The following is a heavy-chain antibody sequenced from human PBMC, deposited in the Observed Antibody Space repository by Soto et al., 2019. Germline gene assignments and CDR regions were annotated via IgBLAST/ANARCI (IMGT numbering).Heavy chain of an antibody. D-gene: IGHD6-19*01. V-gene: IGHV4-34*01. Sequence: SETLSLTCAVVGDSLRGQSWNWIRQSPGKGLEWIGEIDQSGGTNYNPSLKSRAIISDDTSKNQFSLTLTSATAADTAVYYCAREDGYGWSGESLDVGGQRSTVT. CDR2: IDQSGGT. J-gene: IGHJ6*02. CDR1: GDSLRGQS. CDR3: AREDGYGWSGESLDV.